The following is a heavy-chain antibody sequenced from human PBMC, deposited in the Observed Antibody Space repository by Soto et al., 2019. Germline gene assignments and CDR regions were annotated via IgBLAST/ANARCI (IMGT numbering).Heavy chain of an antibody. CDR1: GFTFSTYG. J-gene: IGHJ4*02. D-gene: IGHD2-15*01. CDR3: AKARPGGFVVVVAATPDF. CDR2: ISYDESHK. V-gene: IGHV3-30*18. Sequence: QVQLVESGGGVVQPGKSLRLSCAASGFTFSTYGMHWVRQAPGKGLEWVALISYDESHKYYSHSVNGRFTISRDNSKNTVYLQMNSLKPEDTAVSSCAKARPGGFVVVVAATPDFWGQGTLVTVSS.